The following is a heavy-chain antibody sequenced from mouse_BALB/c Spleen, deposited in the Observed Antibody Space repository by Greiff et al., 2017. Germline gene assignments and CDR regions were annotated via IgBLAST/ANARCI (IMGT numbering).Heavy chain of an antibody. CDR2: IDPYNGGT. V-gene: IGHV1S135*01. CDR1: GYSFTDYN. J-gene: IGHJ4*01. Sequence: LVESGPELVKPGASVKVSCKASGYSFTDYNMYWVKQSHGKSLEWIGYIDPYNGGTSYNQKFKGKATLTVDKSSSTAFMHLNSLTSEDSAVYYCARLKYGNSVYAMDYWGQGTSVTVSS. CDR3: ARLKYGNSVYAMDY. D-gene: IGHD2-10*02.